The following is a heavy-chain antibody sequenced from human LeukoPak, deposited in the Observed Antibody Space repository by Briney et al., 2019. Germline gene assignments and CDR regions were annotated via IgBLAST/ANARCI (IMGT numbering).Heavy chain of an antibody. J-gene: IGHJ5*02. Sequence: PGGSLRLSCAASGLTLSSCAMSWVRQAPGKGLEWVSSISISGDTYYADSVKGRFTLSRDNSMDTLYLQMNSLRVEDTAVYYCAKGSSSSWSNWFDPWGQGTLVTVSS. D-gene: IGHD6-13*01. CDR2: ISISGDT. CDR3: AKGSSSSWSNWFDP. V-gene: IGHV3-23*01. CDR1: GLTLSSCA.